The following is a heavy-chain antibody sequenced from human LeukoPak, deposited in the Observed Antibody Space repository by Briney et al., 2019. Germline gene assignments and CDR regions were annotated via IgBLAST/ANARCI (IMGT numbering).Heavy chain of an antibody. J-gene: IGHJ5*02. Sequence: SETLSLTCAVYGGSFSGYYWSWIRQPPGKGLEWIGEINHSGSTNYSPSLKSRVTIPVDTSKNQFSLKLSSVTAADTAVYYCARRLWFGELLSWFDPWGQGTLVTVSS. V-gene: IGHV4-34*01. CDR2: INHSGST. D-gene: IGHD3-10*01. CDR1: GGSFSGYY. CDR3: ARRLWFGELLSWFDP.